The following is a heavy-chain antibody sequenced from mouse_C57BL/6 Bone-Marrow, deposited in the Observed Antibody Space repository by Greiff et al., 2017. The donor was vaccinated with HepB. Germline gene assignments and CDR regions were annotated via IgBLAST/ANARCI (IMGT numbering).Heavy chain of an antibody. J-gene: IGHJ4*01. Sequence: EVMLVESGGGLVQSGRSLRLSCATSGFTFSDFYMEWVRQAPGKGLEWIAASRNKANDYTTEYSASVKGRFIVSRDTSQSILYLQMNALRAEDTAIYYCARDAKTGMDYWGQGTSVTVSS. V-gene: IGHV7-1*01. CDR2: SRNKANDYTT. CDR1: GFTFSDFY. CDR3: ARDAKTGMDY. D-gene: IGHD4-1*01.